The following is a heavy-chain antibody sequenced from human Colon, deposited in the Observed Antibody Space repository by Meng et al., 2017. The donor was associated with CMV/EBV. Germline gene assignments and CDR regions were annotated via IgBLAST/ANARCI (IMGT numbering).Heavy chain of an antibody. V-gene: IGHV2-70*20. CDR3: ARMGRDSYGSQFDY. D-gene: IGHD5-18*01. CDR2: IDWDDDK. Sequence: SGPTLVKPTQTLTLTCTFSGFSLSTSGMCVSWVRQPPGKALEWLALIDWDDDKYYSTSLKTRLTISKDTSKNQVVITMTNMDPVDTATYYCARMGRDSYGSQFDYWGQGTLVTVSS. CDR1: GFSLSTSGMC. J-gene: IGHJ4*02.